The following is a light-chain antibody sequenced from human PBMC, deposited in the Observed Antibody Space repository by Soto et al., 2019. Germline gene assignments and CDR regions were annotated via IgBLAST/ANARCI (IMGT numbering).Light chain of an antibody. CDR3: KQYKEWPPFT. CDR2: GAS. J-gene: IGKJ5*01. Sequence: EIVITQSPATLSVSPGETATLSCRASQYVSNMVAWYQQKPGQAPSLLILGASTRATGVPARFSGSGSGTEFTLSISSLQSEDFAVYYCKQYKEWPPFTFGQGTRLEIK. CDR1: QYVSNM. V-gene: IGKV3-15*01.